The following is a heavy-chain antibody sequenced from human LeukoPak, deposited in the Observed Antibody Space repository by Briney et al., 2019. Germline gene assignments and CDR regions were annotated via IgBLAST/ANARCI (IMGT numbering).Heavy chain of an antibody. Sequence: GESLKISCKGSGYSFTSYWIGWVRQMPGKGLEWMGIIYPGDSDTRYSPSFQGQVTISADKSISTAYLQWSSLKASDTAMYCCARRLYYDFWSGRSHWFDPWGQGTLVTVSS. D-gene: IGHD3-3*01. CDR3: ARRLYYDFWSGRSHWFDP. J-gene: IGHJ5*02. V-gene: IGHV5-51*01. CDR1: GYSFTSYW. CDR2: IYPGDSDT.